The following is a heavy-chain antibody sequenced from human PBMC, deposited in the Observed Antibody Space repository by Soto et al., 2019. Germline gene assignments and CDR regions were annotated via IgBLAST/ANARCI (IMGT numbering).Heavy chain of an antibody. CDR1: GDCISSYY. Sequence: SETLSLTCTVSGDCISSYYCRWIRQPPGKGLEWIGYIHYSGSTNYNPSLKSRVTISVDTSKNQFSLKLSSVTAADTAVYYCAGSGWYGPNYFDYWGQGTLVTVSS. CDR2: IHYSGST. D-gene: IGHD6-19*01. CDR3: AGSGWYGPNYFDY. J-gene: IGHJ4*02. V-gene: IGHV4-59*01.